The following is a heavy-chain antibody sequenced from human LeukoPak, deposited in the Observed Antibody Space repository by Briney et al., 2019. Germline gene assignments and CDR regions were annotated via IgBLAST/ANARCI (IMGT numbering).Heavy chain of an antibody. CDR2: INHSGST. D-gene: IGHD2-2*01. V-gene: IGHV4-34*01. Sequence: PSETLSLTCAVYGGSFSGYYWSWIRQPPGKGREWIGEINHSGSTNYNPSLKSRVTISVDTSKNQFSLKLSSVTAADTAVYYCASTRFPHRVVPAAIPRYYGMDVWGQGTTVTVSS. CDR1: GGSFSGYY. J-gene: IGHJ6*02. CDR3: ASTRFPHRVVPAAIPRYYGMDV.